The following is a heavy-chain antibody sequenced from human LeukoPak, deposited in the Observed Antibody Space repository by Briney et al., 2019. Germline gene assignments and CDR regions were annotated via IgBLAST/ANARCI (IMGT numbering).Heavy chain of an antibody. CDR2: IYYSGST. CDR3: ATTQGNLFGY. CDR1: GASITSYY. J-gene: IGHJ4*02. V-gene: IGHV4-59*08. D-gene: IGHD3-10*01. Sequence: SETLSLTCTVSGASITSYYWSWIRQPPGKGLEWIGHIYYSGSTMYNPSLKSRVTMSVDTSKNQFSLNLSSVTAADTAVYYCATTQGNLFGYRGQGTLVTVSS.